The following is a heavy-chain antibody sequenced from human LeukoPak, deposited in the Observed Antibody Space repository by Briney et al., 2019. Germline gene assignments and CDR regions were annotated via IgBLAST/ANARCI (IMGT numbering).Heavy chain of an antibody. CDR3: AKGYCSTTSCYNSWGFDY. CDR2: ISGSGGST. D-gene: IGHD2-2*02. V-gene: IGHV3-23*01. CDR1: GFTFSSYS. Sequence: PGGSLRLPCAASGFTFSSYSMNWVRQAPGKGLEWVSAISGSGGSTYYADSVKGRFTISRDNSKNTLYLQMNSLRAEDTAVYYCAKGYCSTTSCYNSWGFDYWGQGTLVTVSS. J-gene: IGHJ4*02.